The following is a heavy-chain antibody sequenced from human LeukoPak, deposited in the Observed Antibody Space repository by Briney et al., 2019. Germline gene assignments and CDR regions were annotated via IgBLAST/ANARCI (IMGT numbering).Heavy chain of an antibody. Sequence: GGSLRLSCAASGFTLSSYELNWVRQAPGKGLEWLSYIGDSGTTIYYADSVKGRFTISRDNAKNSLYLQMNSLRAEDTAIYYCAREILYEDAFGLWGQGTMVTVSS. J-gene: IGHJ3*01. V-gene: IGHV3-48*03. D-gene: IGHD2/OR15-2a*01. CDR1: GFTLSSYE. CDR2: IGDSGTTI. CDR3: AREILYEDAFGL.